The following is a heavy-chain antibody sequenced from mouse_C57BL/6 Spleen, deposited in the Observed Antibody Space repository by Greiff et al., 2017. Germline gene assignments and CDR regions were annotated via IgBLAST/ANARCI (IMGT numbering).Heavy chain of an antibody. Sequence: EVQLQQSGPELVKPGASVKISCKASGYSFTGYYMNWVKQSPEKSLEWIGEINPSTGGTTYNQKFKAKATLTVDKSSSTAYMQLKSLTSEDSAVYYCASEDDYGGYFDYWGQGTTLTVSS. CDR3: ASEDDYGGYFDY. CDR2: INPSTGGT. D-gene: IGHD2-4*01. CDR1: GYSFTGYY. J-gene: IGHJ2*01. V-gene: IGHV1-42*01.